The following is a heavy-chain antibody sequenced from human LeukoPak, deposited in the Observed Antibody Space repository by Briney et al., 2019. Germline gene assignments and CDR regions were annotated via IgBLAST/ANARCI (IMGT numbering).Heavy chain of an antibody. CDR1: GGTFSSYA. D-gene: IGHD3-10*01. Sequence: ASVKVSCKASGGTFSSYAISWVRQAPGQGLEWKGRIIPIFGTANYAQKFQGRVTITTDESTSTAYMELSSLRSEDTAVYYCASIFRYGVDYWGQGTLVTVSS. J-gene: IGHJ4*02. CDR2: IIPIFGTA. V-gene: IGHV1-69*05. CDR3: ASIFRYGVDY.